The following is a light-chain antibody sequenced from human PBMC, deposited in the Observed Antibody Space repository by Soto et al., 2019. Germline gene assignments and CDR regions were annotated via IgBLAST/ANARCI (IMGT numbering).Light chain of an antibody. V-gene: IGKV3-20*01. CDR3: QQHGSLRLT. Sequence: ELVLTQSPGTPSLAPGERASLSCRASQNVNSNFFGWYQQKPGQAPRLLIYAASSRATGIPDRFSGSGSGTDFTLTISRLEPEDFAEDSCQQHGSLRLTFGGGTKVQIE. J-gene: IGKJ4*01. CDR1: QNVNSNF. CDR2: AAS.